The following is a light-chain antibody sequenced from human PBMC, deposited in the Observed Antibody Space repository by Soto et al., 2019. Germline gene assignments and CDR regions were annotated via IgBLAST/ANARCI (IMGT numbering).Light chain of an antibody. CDR2: EVI. J-gene: IGLJ3*02. CDR1: SSDIGAYDY. Sequence: QSALPQPASVSGSPGQSITISCIGTSSDIGAYDYVAWYQQHPGKAPKALIFEVINRPSGVSIRFSGSKSGNTASLTISGLQAEDEAEYYCSSFTTRSTGVFGGGTKLTVL. CDR3: SSFTTRSTGV. V-gene: IGLV2-14*01.